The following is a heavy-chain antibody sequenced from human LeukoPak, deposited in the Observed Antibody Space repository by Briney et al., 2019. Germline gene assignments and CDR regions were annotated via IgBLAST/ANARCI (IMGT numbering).Heavy chain of an antibody. CDR3: ARIYYFGDNNWRYFDN. CDR1: GFIFSSYW. CDR2: IKEDGSEK. Sequence: GGSLRLSCAGSGFIFSSYWMSWVRQAPGKGLEWVANIKEDGSEKNYVDSVKGRFTISRDNAENSLYLQMNSLRAEDTAIYYCARIYYFGDNNWRYFDNWGQGTLVTVSS. V-gene: IGHV3-7*01. D-gene: IGHD3-10*01. J-gene: IGHJ4*02.